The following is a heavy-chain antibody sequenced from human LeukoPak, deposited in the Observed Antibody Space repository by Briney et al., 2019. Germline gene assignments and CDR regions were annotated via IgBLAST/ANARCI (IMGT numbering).Heavy chain of an antibody. CDR3: ARDKGCSSTSCYSYYYYGMDV. CDR1: DGSISSGSYY. V-gene: IGHV4-61*02. CDR2: IYTSGST. D-gene: IGHD2-2*01. J-gene: IGHJ6*02. Sequence: SQTLSLTCTVSDGSISSGSYYWSWIRQPAGKGLEWIGRIYTSGSTNYNPSLKSRVTISVDTSKNQFSLKLSSVTAADTAVYYCARDKGCSSTSCYSYYYYGMDVWGQGTTVTVSS.